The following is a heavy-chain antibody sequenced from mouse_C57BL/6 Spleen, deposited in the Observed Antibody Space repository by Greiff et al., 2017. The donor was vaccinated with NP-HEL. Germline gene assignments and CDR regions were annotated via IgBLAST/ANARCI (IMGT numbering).Heavy chain of an antibody. CDR2: IRNKANGYTT. CDR1: FTFTDYY. Sequence: EVKVVESGGGLVQPGGFTFTDYYMSWVRQPPGKALEWLGFIRNKANGYTTEYSASVKGRFTISRDNSQSILYLQMNALRAEDSATYYCASSGGFAYWGQGTLVTVSA. J-gene: IGHJ3*01. CDR3: ASSGGFAY. V-gene: IGHV7-3*01.